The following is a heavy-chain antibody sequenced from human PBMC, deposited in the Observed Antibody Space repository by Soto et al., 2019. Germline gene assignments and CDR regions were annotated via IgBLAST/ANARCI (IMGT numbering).Heavy chain of an antibody. CDR3: ATEPHAVAGLTYHYYGMDV. V-gene: IGHV1-69*06. D-gene: IGHD6-19*01. J-gene: IGHJ6*02. CDR2: IIPIFGTA. CDR1: GGTFSSYA. Sequence: QVQLVQSGAEVKKPGSSVKVSCKASGGTFSSYAISWVRQAPGQGLEWMGGIIPIFGTANYAQKFQGRVTITADKSTSTAYMELSSLRSEDTAVYYCATEPHAVAGLTYHYYGMDVWGQGTTVTVSS.